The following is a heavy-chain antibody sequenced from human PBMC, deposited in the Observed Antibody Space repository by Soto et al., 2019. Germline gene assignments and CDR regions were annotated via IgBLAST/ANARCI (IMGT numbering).Heavy chain of an antibody. V-gene: IGHV4-31*03. CDR2: IFYSGST. CDR1: GGSISSGGYY. Sequence: SETLSLTCTVSGGSISSGGYYWIWLPQPPGKGLEWIGYIFYSGSTYYNSSLKSRVTISVDTSKNQFSLKLSSVTAADTAVYYYARDSRLEYYDSSGYYRVLDYWGQGTLVTVSS. J-gene: IGHJ4*02. CDR3: ARDSRLEYYDSSGYYRVLDY. D-gene: IGHD3-22*01.